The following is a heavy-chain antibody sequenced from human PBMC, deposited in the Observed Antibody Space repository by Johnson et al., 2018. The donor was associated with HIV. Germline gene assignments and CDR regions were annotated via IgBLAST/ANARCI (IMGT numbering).Heavy chain of an antibody. J-gene: IGHJ3*02. V-gene: IGHV3-30-3*01. CDR1: GFPFSSYA. CDR3: ARARSGVLPAGVFDM. CDR2: ISFDGNTR. Sequence: QVQLVESGGGVVQPGRSLRLSCAASGFPFSSYAMHWVRQAPGSGLEWVALISFDGNTRFFGDSMKGRFTISRDNSNNTLYLQINSLRAEDAALYYCARARSGVLPAGVFDMWGQGTRVTVSS. D-gene: IGHD2-2*01.